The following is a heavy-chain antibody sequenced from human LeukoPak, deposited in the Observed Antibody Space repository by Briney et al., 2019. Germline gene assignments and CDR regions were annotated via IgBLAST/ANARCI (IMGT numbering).Heavy chain of an antibody. CDR2: INPNSGNT. CDR1: GYTFTGYY. Sequence: ASVKVSCKASGYTFTGYYMHWVRQAPGQGLEWMGWINPNSGNTGYAQKFQGRVTITRNTSISTAYMELSSLRSEDTAVYYCARGPREYMDVWGKGTTVTVSS. J-gene: IGHJ6*03. V-gene: IGHV1-8*03. CDR3: ARGPREYMDV.